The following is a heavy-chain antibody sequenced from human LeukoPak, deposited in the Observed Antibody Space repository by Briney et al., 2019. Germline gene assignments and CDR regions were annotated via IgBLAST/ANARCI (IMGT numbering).Heavy chain of an antibody. CDR3: AKISGYSTSWTPDY. Sequence: SETLSLTCTVSGGSVSSYFWSWIRQPPGKGLGWIGYNYYSGSASYNPSLKSRVTISLDTSKNQFSLKLNSVTAADTAVYYCAKISGYSTSWTPDYWGQGTLVTVSS. J-gene: IGHJ4*02. CDR2: NYYSGSA. V-gene: IGHV4-59*02. CDR1: GGSVSSYF. D-gene: IGHD6-13*01.